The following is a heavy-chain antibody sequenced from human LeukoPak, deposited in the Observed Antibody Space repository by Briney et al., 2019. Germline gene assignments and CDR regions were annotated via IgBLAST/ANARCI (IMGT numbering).Heavy chain of an antibody. CDR2: INPSDGAT. V-gene: IGHV1-46*01. CDR3: AREQRAGLSGNSGGLFASYYTYYYMDV. Sequence: ASVKVSCKASGNTFTKYYIHWVRQAPGQGLAWMGMINPSDGATTYAQRFQGRVTMTRDMSTTTVYMDLRSLRSEDTAVYFCAREQRAGLSGNSGGLFASYYTYYYMDVWGRGTTVTVSS. D-gene: IGHD3-10*01. CDR1: GNTFTKYY. J-gene: IGHJ6*03.